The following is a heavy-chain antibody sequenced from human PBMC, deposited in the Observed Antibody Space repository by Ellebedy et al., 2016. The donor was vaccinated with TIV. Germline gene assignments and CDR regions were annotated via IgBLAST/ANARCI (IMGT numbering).Heavy chain of an antibody. CDR1: GFTFSSSS. D-gene: IGHD6-19*01. J-gene: IGHJ6*02. CDR2: ISSGSSSI. Sequence: PGGSLRLSCAASGFTFSSSSMNWVRQAPGKGLEWISYISSGSSSIYYADSVKGRFTITRDNDKNLLSLQMSSLRVEDTAVYYCARDFRQWLAQGDALDVWGQGTTVTVSS. V-gene: IGHV3-48*01. CDR3: ARDFRQWLAQGDALDV.